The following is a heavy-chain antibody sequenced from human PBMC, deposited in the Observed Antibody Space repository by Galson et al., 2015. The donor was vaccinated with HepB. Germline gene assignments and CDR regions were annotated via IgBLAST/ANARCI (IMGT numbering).Heavy chain of an antibody. D-gene: IGHD1-26*01. Sequence: QVQLQESGPGLVKPSETLSLTCTVSGGSISSYYWSWIRQPPGKGLEWIGYIYYSGSTNYNPSLKSRVTISVDTSKNQFSLKLSSVTAADTAVYYCASYRNWFDPWGQGTLVTVSS. J-gene: IGHJ5*02. V-gene: IGHV4-59*01. CDR3: ASYRNWFDP. CDR2: IYYSGST. CDR1: GGSISSYY.